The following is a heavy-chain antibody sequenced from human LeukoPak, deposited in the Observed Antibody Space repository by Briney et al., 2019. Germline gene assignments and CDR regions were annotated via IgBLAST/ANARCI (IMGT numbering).Heavy chain of an antibody. Sequence: PSETLSLTCTVSGDSLTNHFWSWIRQPPGKGLEWIGWIHYSGSTVYNPSLKSRVTISIYTSKSQFSLKLDSVTAADTAVYYCARYSAATVGHSKWFDPWGQGTLVTVSS. D-gene: IGHD4-23*01. CDR2: IHYSGST. V-gene: IGHV4-59*08. J-gene: IGHJ5*02. CDR3: ARYSAATVGHSKWFDP. CDR1: GDSLTNHF.